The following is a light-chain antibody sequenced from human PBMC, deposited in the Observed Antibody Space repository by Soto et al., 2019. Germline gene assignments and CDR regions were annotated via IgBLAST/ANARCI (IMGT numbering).Light chain of an antibody. CDR2: GNG. CDR3: QSYDSSMSYV. CDR1: SFNIGAGYD. V-gene: IGLV1-40*01. Sequence: QSVLTQPPSVSGAPGQRVTISCTGSSFNIGAGYDVHWYQQLPGTAPKLLIYGNGNRPSGVPDRFSGSKSGTSASLAITGLQADDEADYYCQSYDSSMSYVFGNGTKVTVL. J-gene: IGLJ1*01.